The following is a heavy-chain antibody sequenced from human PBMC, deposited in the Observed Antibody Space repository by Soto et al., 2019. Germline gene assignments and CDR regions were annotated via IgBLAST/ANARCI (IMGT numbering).Heavy chain of an antibody. CDR3: ARDYDYGAFNWFDP. V-gene: IGHV1-69*08. CDR1: GGTFSSYT. Sequence: QVQLVQSGAEVKKPGSSVKVSCKASGGTFSSYTISWVRQAPGQGLEWMGRIIPILGIANYAQKFQGRVTITADKSTSTAYMELSSLRSEDTAVYYCARDYDYGAFNWFDPWGQGTLVTVSS. CDR2: IIPILGIA. D-gene: IGHD4-17*01. J-gene: IGHJ5*02.